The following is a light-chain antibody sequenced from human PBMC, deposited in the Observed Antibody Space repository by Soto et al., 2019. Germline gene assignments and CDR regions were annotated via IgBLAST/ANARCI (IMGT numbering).Light chain of an antibody. J-gene: IGLJ3*02. Sequence: QSALTQPASVSGSPGQSITISCTGTKSDIGVYNYVSWYQQHPGKAPKLVICEVTNRPSGVSSRFSGSKSGNTASLTISGLRAEDEADYCCTSFTTINVWVFGGGTKLTVL. CDR1: KSDIGVYNY. CDR2: EVT. V-gene: IGLV2-14*01. CDR3: TSFTTINVWV.